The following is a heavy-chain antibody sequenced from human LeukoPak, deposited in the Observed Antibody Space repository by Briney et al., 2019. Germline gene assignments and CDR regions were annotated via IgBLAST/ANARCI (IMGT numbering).Heavy chain of an antibody. V-gene: IGHV3-23*01. CDR1: GFIFSNAW. CDR3: AKGYGYYYYGMDV. CDR2: ISGSGGST. D-gene: IGHD1-1*01. J-gene: IGHJ6*02. Sequence: GGSLRLSCAASGFIFSNAWMSWVRQAPGKGLEWVSAISGSGGSTYYADSVKGRFTISRDNSKNTLYLQMNSLRAEDTAVYYCAKGYGYYYYGMDVWGQRTTVTVSS.